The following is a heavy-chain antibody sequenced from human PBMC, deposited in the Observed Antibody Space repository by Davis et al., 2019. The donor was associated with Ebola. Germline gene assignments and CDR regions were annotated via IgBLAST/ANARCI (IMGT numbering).Heavy chain of an antibody. J-gene: IGHJ4*02. Sequence: GESLKISCAASGFTFSSYGMHWVRQAPGKGLEWVAFIRYDGSNKYYADSVKGRFTISRDNSKNTLYLQMNSLRAEDTAVYYCASGSYSSGWYSLTEYFDYWGQGTLVTVSS. CDR2: IRYDGSNK. CDR1: GFTFSSYG. D-gene: IGHD6-19*01. V-gene: IGHV3-30*02. CDR3: ASGSYSSGWYSLTEYFDY.